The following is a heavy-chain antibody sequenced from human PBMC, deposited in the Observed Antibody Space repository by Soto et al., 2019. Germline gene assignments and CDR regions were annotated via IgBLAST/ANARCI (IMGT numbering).Heavy chain of an antibody. CDR3: ARDGGIVVVPAGWFDP. V-gene: IGHV3-33*01. CDR1: GFTFSSYG. J-gene: IGHJ5*02. Sequence: QVRLVESGGGVVQPGRSLRLSCAASGFTFSSYGMHWVRQAPGKGLEWVAVIWYDGSNKYYADSVKGRFTISRDNSKNTLYLQMNSLRAEDTAVYYCARDGGIVVVPAGWFDPWGQGTLVTVSS. D-gene: IGHD2-2*01. CDR2: IWYDGSNK.